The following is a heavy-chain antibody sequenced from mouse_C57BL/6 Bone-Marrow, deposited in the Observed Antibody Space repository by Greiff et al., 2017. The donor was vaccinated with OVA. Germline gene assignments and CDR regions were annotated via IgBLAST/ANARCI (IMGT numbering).Heavy chain of an antibody. Sequence: EVKLQESGAELVRPGASVKLSCTASGFNIKDDYMHWVKQRPEQGLEWIGWIDPENGDTEYASKFQGKATITADTSSNTAYLQLSSLTSEDTAVYYCTKGDWLPYYFDYWGQGTTLTVSS. CDR2: IDPENGDT. J-gene: IGHJ2*01. V-gene: IGHV14-4*01. D-gene: IGHD1-2*01. CDR1: GFNIKDDY. CDR3: TKGDWLPYYFDY.